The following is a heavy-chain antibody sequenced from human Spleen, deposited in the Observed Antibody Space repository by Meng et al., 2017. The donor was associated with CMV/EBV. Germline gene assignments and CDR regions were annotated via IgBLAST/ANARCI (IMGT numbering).Heavy chain of an antibody. J-gene: IGHJ4*02. V-gene: IGHV3-7*01. CDR3: VRVGAMGDSFDS. CDR2: INSDGSEK. D-gene: IGHD3-16*01. CDR1: GFTLSRNW. Sequence: GESLKISCAASGFTLSRNWMAWVRQAPGKGLEWVANINSDGSEKYYVGSVKGRFTISRENAKNSLYLEMKRLRVVDTAAYYCVRVGAMGDSFDSWGQGTLVTVSS.